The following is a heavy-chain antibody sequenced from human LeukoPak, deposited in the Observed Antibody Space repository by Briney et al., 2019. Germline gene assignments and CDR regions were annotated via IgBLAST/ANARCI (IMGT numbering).Heavy chain of an antibody. J-gene: IGHJ4*02. CDR1: GYTLTRYY. CDR2: INTNSGGT. V-gene: IGHV1-2*02. Sequence: ASVKVSCKASGYTLTRYYMQWVRQAPRQRLEWIGWINTNSGGTNSAQKFQGRVTITRDTSISTAYMELSRLRSDDTDVYFCARVGYSGYVLEFWGQGTLVTVSS. D-gene: IGHD5-12*01. CDR3: ARVGYSGYVLEF.